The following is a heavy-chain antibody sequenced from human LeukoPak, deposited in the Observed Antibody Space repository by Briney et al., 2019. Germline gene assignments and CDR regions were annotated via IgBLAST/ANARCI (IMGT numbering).Heavy chain of an antibody. CDR3: ARERDYSDRFGYYYGMDA. V-gene: IGHV3-21*01. J-gene: IGHJ6*02. CDR2: ISSSSSYI. D-gene: IGHD4-17*01. Sequence: PGGSLRLSCAASGFTFSSYSMNWVRQAPGKGLEWVSSISSSSSYIYYADSVKGRFTISRDNAKNSLYLQMNSLRAEDTAVYYCARERDYSDRFGYYYGMDAWGQGTTVTVSS. CDR1: GFTFSSYS.